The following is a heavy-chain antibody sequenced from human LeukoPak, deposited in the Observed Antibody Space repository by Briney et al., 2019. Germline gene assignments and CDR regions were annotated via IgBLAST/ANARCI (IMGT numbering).Heavy chain of an antibody. Sequence: GRSLRLSCAASGFTFSSYGMHWVRQAPGKGLEWVAVISYDGSNKYYADSVKGRFTISRGNSKNTLYLQMNSLRAEDTAVYYCAKDPPYSSGWYYFDYWGQGTLVTVSS. CDR3: AKDPPYSSGWYYFDY. D-gene: IGHD6-19*01. J-gene: IGHJ4*02. V-gene: IGHV3-30*18. CDR2: ISYDGSNK. CDR1: GFTFSSYG.